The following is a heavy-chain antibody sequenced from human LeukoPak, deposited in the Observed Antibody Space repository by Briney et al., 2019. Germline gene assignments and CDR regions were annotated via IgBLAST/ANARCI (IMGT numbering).Heavy chain of an antibody. CDR3: ARDPSNSGYDYLYYFDY. Sequence: GSVKVSCKASGYTFTGYYMHWVRQAPGQGLEWMGWIIPDNGGTNYAQKFQGRVTMTRDMSISTAYMELSRLRSDDTAVYYCARDPSNSGYDYLYYFDYWGQGTLVTVSS. CDR2: IIPDNGGT. CDR1: GYTFTGYY. D-gene: IGHD5-12*01. J-gene: IGHJ4*02. V-gene: IGHV1-2*02.